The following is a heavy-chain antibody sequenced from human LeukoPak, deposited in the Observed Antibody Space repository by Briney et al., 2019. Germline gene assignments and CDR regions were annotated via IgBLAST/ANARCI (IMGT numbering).Heavy chain of an antibody. V-gene: IGHV1-24*01. CDR1: GYTLTELS. J-gene: IGHJ4*02. D-gene: IGHD3-10*01. CDR2: FDPEDGET. CDR3: ATAPGVYGTGSYYNNDY. Sequence: GASVKVSCKCSGYTLTELSMHWVRQAPGKGLEWRGGFDPEDGETIYAQKFQGRVTMTEDTSTDTAYMELSSLRSEDTAVYYCATAPGVYGTGSYYNNDYWGQRTLVTVSS.